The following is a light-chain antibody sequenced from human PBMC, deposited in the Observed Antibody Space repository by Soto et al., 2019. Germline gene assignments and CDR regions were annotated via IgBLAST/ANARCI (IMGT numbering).Light chain of an antibody. CDR1: GSDDGAYNY. Sequence: QSVRTQPASVSGSPGQSITISCTGSGSDDGAYNYVSWYQQHPDKAPKLLIFEVTNRPSGVSDRFSGSKSGNTASLTISSLQAEDEADYYCSSYTSSSTPVVFGGGTKLTVL. CDR2: EVT. J-gene: IGLJ2*01. V-gene: IGLV2-14*01. CDR3: SSYTSSSTPVV.